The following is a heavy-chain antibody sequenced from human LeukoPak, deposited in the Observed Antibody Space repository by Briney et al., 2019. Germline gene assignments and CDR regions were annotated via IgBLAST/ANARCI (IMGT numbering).Heavy chain of an antibody. CDR3: AKGVPGSGYYYYYGMDV. J-gene: IGHJ6*02. CDR2: IRYDGSNK. V-gene: IGHV3-30*02. Sequence: PGGSLRLSCAASGFTFSSYGMHWVRQAPGKGLEWVAFIRYDGSNKYYADSVKGRFTISRDNSKNTLYLQMNSLRAEDTAVYYCAKGVPGSGYYYYYGMDVWGQGTTVTVSS. D-gene: IGHD2-15*01. CDR1: GFTFSSYG.